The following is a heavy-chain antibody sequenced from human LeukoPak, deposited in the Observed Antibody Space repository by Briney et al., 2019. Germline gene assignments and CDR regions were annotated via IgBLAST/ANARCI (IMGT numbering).Heavy chain of an antibody. V-gene: IGHV3-7*01. J-gene: IGHJ4*02. CDR2: IKGDGSER. Sequence: GGSLRLSCAASGFTFSTYWMTWVRQAPGKGLEWVGNIKGDGSERYYLDSVKGRFTISRDNAKNSLYLQMNSLRAEDTAVYYCARDQYYDFWSGYYIPLDYWGQGTLVTVSS. CDR3: ARDQYYDFWSGYYIPLDY. CDR1: GFTFSTYW. D-gene: IGHD3-3*01.